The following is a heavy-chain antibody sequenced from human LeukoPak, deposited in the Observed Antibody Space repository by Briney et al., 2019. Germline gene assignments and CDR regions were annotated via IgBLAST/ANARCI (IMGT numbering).Heavy chain of an antibody. Sequence: PGRSLRLSCAASGFTFSSYAMSWVRQAPGKGLEWVSAISGGGGGTYYADSVKGRFTISRDNSKNTLYLQMNSLRVGDTAVYFCTKESGIAVADTWGQGTLVTVSS. J-gene: IGHJ5*02. D-gene: IGHD6-19*01. CDR3: TKESGIAVADT. CDR2: ISGGGGGT. V-gene: IGHV3-23*01. CDR1: GFTFSSYA.